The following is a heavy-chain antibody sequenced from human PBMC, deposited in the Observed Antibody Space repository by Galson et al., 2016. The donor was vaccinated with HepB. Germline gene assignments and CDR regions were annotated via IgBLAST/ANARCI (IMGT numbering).Heavy chain of an antibody. Sequence: SLRLSCAASEFTFSTYGMHWVRQAPGKGLEWVALIWHDGSNKYYADSVKGRFTISRDNPKNTLYLQMNSLKVEDTAVYYCAREMQVAAAAASDFWGRGTLVTVSS. V-gene: IGHV3-33*01. CDR3: AREMQVAAAAASDF. CDR2: IWHDGSNK. J-gene: IGHJ4*02. D-gene: IGHD6-13*01. CDR1: EFTFSTYG.